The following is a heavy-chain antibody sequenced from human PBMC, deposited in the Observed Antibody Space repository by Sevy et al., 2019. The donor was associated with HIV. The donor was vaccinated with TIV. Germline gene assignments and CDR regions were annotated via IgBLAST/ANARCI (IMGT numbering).Heavy chain of an antibody. CDR3: ARDAGYSTVWYPGY. Sequence: GESLKISCAASGFSFSTHDMHWVRQAPGKGLEWVAVISFDGSDKYYSESVKGRFTISRDNSKNTLLLQMSSLRAEDTAGYYCARDAGYSTVWYPGYWGQGTLVTVSS. CDR2: ISFDGSDK. J-gene: IGHJ4*02. V-gene: IGHV3-30*03. CDR1: GFSFSTHD. D-gene: IGHD6-19*01.